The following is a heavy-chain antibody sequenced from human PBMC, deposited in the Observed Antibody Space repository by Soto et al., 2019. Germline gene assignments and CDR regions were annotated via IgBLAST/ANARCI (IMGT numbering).Heavy chain of an antibody. D-gene: IGHD6-6*01. Sequence: GSLKISCKGSGYSFTSYWISWVRQMPGKGLEWMGRIDPSDSYTNYSPSFQGHVTISADKSISTAYLQWSSLKASDTAMYDCAGLCRSSSAYYSYCMDDCCQGITVSVPS. CDR3: AGLCRSSSAYYSYCMDD. V-gene: IGHV5-10-1*01. CDR1: GYSFTSYW. CDR2: IDPSDSYT. J-gene: IGHJ6*02.